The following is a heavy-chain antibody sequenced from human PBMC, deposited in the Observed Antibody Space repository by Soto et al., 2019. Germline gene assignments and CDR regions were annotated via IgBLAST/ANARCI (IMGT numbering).Heavy chain of an antibody. CDR1: GGSFSGYY. D-gene: IGHD3-16*01. V-gene: IGHV4-34*01. CDR3: ANLIAPNGGMDV. J-gene: IGHJ6*02. CDR2: INHSGST. Sequence: PSETLSLTCAVYGGSFSGYYWSWIRQPPGKGLEWIGEINHSGSTNYNPSLKSRVTISVDTSKNQFSLKLSSVTAADTAVYYCANLIAPNGGMDVWGQGTTVTVSS.